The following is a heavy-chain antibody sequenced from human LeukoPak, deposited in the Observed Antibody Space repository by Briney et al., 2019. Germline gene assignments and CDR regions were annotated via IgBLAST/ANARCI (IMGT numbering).Heavy chain of an antibody. CDR1: GGSFSGYY. CDR2: INHSGST. CDR3: ARGLYYDILAPTPYYYYGMDV. J-gene: IGHJ6*02. D-gene: IGHD3-9*01. V-gene: IGHV4-34*01. Sequence: SETLSLTCAVYGGSFSGYYWSWIRQPPGKGLEWIGEINHSGSTNYNPSLKSRVTISVDTSKNQFSLKLSSVTAADTAVYYCARGLYYDILAPTPYYYYGMDVWGQGTTVTISS.